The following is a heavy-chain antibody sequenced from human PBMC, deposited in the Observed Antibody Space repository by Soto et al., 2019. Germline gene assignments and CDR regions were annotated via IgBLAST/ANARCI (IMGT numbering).Heavy chain of an antibody. Sequence: GASVKVSCKASGYTFTGYYMHWVRQAPGQGLEWMGWINPNSGGTNYAQKFQGRVTMTRDTSISTAYMELSRLRSDDTAVYYCARGPLVLRVLEWLPLVYGMDVWGQGTTVTVSS. J-gene: IGHJ6*02. V-gene: IGHV1-2*02. CDR3: ARGPLVLRVLEWLPLVYGMDV. CDR1: GYTFTGYY. D-gene: IGHD3-3*01. CDR2: INPNSGGT.